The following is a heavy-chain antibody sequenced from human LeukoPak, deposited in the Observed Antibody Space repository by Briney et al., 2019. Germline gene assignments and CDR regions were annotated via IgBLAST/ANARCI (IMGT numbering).Heavy chain of an antibody. D-gene: IGHD3-3*01. CDR3: ATFRFLGT. Sequence: GGSLRLSCAASGFTFNNYWMTWVRQGPGRGLEWVANIKPGGNEKYYVDSVKGRFTISRDNVKNSLYLQMNSLRAEDTAIYYCATFRFLGTWGQGTMVTVSP. V-gene: IGHV3-7*03. J-gene: IGHJ3*01. CDR2: IKPGGNEK. CDR1: GFTFNNYW.